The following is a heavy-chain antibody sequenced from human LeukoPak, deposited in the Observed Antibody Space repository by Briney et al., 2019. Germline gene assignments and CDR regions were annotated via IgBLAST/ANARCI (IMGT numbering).Heavy chain of an antibody. CDR2: IYTSGNT. Sequence: GGSLRLSCLASGFTFSNYAMSWVRQAPGKGLEWVSVIYTSGNTYYADSVKGRFTISRDTSKNTLSLQMNGLRAEDTAFYYCARMVYYYDSSGYNYYFHKWGQGTLVTVSS. CDR3: ARMVYYYDSSGYNYYFHK. V-gene: IGHV3-66*01. D-gene: IGHD3-22*01. CDR1: GFTFSNYA. J-gene: IGHJ4*02.